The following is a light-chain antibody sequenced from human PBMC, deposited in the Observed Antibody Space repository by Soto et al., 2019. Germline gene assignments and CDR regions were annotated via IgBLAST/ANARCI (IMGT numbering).Light chain of an antibody. CDR3: MQALQTPVT. CDR1: QSLLHSNGYNY. Sequence: DIVMTQSPLSLPVTPGEPASISCRSSQSLLHSNGYNYLDWYLQKPGQSPQLLIYLGSNRASGVLYRFSGNGSGTDFTLKISRGEDEDVRVYYCMQALQTPVTFGGGTKVEIK. J-gene: IGKJ4*02. CDR2: LGS. V-gene: IGKV2-28*01.